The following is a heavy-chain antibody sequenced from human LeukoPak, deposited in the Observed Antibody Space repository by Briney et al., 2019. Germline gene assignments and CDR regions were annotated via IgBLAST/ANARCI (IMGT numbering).Heavy chain of an antibody. CDR1: GFTFSSYS. CDR2: ISSSSSTI. V-gene: IGHV3-48*04. D-gene: IGHD2-15*01. Sequence: GGSLRLSCAASGFTFSSYSMNWVRQAPGKGLEWVSYISSSSSTIYYADSVKGRFTISRDNAKNSLYLQMNSLRAEDTAVYYCARVDGRDYFDYWGQGTLVTVSS. J-gene: IGHJ4*02. CDR3: ARVDGRDYFDY.